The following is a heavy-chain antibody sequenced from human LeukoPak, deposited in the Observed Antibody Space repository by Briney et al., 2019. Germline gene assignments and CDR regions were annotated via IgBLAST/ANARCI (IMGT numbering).Heavy chain of an antibody. J-gene: IGHJ4*02. V-gene: IGHV1-2*02. CDR2: INPNSGGT. CDR1: GYTFIGYY. D-gene: IGHD3-16*01. CDR3: ARDGGGGPYYFDH. Sequence: ASVKVSCKASGYTFIGYYIHWVRQTPGQGLEWMGWINPNSGGTKYAQKFQGRVTMTRDTSTSTVYMELSSLRSEDTAVYYCARDGGGGPYYFDHWGQGTLVTVSS.